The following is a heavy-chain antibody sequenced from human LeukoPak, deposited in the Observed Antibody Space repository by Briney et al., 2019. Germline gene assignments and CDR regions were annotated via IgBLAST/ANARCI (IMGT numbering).Heavy chain of an antibody. CDR1: GGSISSGGYS. D-gene: IGHD1-26*01. Sequence: PSETLSLTCAVSGGSISSGGYSWSWLRQPPGTGLEWFGYIYHSGSTYYNPSLKSRVTISVDRSKNQFSLKLSSVTAADTAVYYCARGGGELLSAFDIWGQGTMVTVSS. CDR3: ARGGGELLSAFDI. J-gene: IGHJ3*02. V-gene: IGHV4-30-2*01. CDR2: IYHSGST.